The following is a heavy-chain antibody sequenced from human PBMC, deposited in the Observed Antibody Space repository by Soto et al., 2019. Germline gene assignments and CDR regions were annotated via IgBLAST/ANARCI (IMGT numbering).Heavy chain of an antibody. J-gene: IGHJ6*03. V-gene: IGHV4-34*01. CDR1: GGSFSGYY. Sequence: SETLSLTCAVYGGSFSGYYWSWIRQPPGKGLEWIGEINHSGSTNYNPSLKSRVTISVDTSKNQFSLKLSSVTAADTAVYYCARVRRFGVVISTRGYYYYYMDVWGKGTTVTVSS. D-gene: IGHD3-3*01. CDR3: ARVRRFGVVISTRGYYYYYMDV. CDR2: INHSGST.